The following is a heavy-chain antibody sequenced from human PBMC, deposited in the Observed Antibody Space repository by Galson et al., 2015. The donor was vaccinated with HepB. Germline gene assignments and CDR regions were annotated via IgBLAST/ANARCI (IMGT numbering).Heavy chain of an antibody. J-gene: IGHJ6*02. CDR3: ARVVLLRDYYYYYGMDV. D-gene: IGHD2-15*01. Sequence: SLRLSCAASGFTFSSYSVNWVRQAPGKGLEWVSSISSSSSYIYYADSVKGRFTISRDNAKNSLYLQMNSLRAEDTAVYYCARVVLLRDYYYYYGMDVWGQGTTVTVSS. V-gene: IGHV3-21*06. CDR2: ISSSSSYI. CDR1: GFTFSSYS.